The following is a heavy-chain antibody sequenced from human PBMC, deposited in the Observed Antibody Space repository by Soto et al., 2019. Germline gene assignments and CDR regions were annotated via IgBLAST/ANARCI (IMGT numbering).Heavy chain of an antibody. V-gene: IGHV1-18*01. Sequence: QGQLVQSGAELKKPGASVKVSCEAYGYSFSSYGINWVRQAPGQGLEWMGWINPNNGNRNYAQKFEDRVTMTTSTSTNTVSLELRSLKSDDTAIYYCARDRLRGYDSSGFYSWGQGTLVTVSP. CDR2: INPNNGNR. J-gene: IGHJ4*02. D-gene: IGHD3-22*01. CDR1: GYSFSSYG. CDR3: ARDRLRGYDSSGFYS.